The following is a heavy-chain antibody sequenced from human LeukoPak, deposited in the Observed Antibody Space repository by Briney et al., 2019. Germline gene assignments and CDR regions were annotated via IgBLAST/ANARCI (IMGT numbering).Heavy chain of an antibody. CDR1: GYTLTGYY. V-gene: IGHV1-2*02. D-gene: IGHD3-22*01. J-gene: IGHJ3*02. CDR3: ARSAITQAEVVTVAFDI. CDR2: INPNSGGT. Sequence: GASVKVSCKASGYTLTGYYMHWVRQAPGPGLEWMGGINPNSGGTNYAQKFQGRVTMTRDTSISTAYMELSRLRSDDTAVYYCARSAITQAEVVTVAFDIWGQGTMVTVSS.